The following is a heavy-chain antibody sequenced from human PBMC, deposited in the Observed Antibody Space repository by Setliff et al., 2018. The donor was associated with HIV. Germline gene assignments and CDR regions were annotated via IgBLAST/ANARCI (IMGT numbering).Heavy chain of an antibody. CDR3: ARGGGPDTNFDS. V-gene: IGHV4-39*07. J-gene: IGHJ4*02. CDR1: GETIRNGFYY. CDR2: IYYSGST. Sequence: SETLSLTCTVSGETIRNGFYYWHWMRQTPGKGLEGIGSIYYSGSTHYKSSLKSRVTISVDTSKNQFSLRLSSVTAADTAVYYCARGGGPDTNFDSWGRGTLVTVSS.